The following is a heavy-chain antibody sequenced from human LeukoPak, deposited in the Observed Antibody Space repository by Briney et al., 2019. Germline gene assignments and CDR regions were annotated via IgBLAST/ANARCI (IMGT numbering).Heavy chain of an antibody. CDR1: GFTFSTYA. D-gene: IGHD6-13*01. V-gene: IGHV3-23*01. CDR2: IRGSGDIT. Sequence: GGSLRLSCAASGFTFSTYAMSWVRQAPGKGLEWVSAIRGSGDITDYADSVKGRFTISRDNSKNTLYLQMNSLRAEDTAVYYCAKDPFLSAAGRGIDYWGQGTLVTVSS. J-gene: IGHJ4*02. CDR3: AKDPFLSAAGRGIDY.